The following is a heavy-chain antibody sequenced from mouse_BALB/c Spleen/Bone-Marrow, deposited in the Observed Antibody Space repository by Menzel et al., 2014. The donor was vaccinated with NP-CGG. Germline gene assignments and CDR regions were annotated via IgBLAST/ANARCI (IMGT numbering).Heavy chain of an antibody. CDR2: IDPANGNT. CDR1: GFNIKDTY. Sequence: EVQLQQSGAELVKPGASVKLSCTASGFNIKDTYMHWVKQRPEQGLEWIGRIDPANGNTKYDPKFQGKATITADTSSNTAYRQLSSLTSEDTAVYYCASYVYGYYFDYWGQGTTLTVAS. D-gene: IGHD2-2*01. CDR3: ASYVYGYYFDY. J-gene: IGHJ2*01. V-gene: IGHV14-3*02.